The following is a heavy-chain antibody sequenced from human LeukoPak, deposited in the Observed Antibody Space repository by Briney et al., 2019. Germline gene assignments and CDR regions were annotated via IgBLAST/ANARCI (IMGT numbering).Heavy chain of an antibody. D-gene: IGHD3-22*01. J-gene: IGHJ4*01. CDR1: GFTFSDHY. CDR2: TRNKANSYTT. Sequence: GGSLRLSCAASGFTFSDHYMDWVRQAPGKGLEWVGRTRNKANSYTTDYAASVRGRFTMSRDDSKNSLFLQMNSLKTEDTAVYYCAREDTHYYDSNGYYSGYYFDYWGQGTLVTVSS. V-gene: IGHV3-72*01. CDR3: AREDTHYYDSNGYYSGYYFDY.